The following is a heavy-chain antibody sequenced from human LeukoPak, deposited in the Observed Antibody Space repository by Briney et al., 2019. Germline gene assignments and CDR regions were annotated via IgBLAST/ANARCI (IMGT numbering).Heavy chain of an antibody. CDR1: GGSISSYY. J-gene: IGHJ4*02. Sequence: SETLSLTCTVSGGSISSYYWSWIRQPAGKGLEWIGRIYTSGSTNYNPSLKSRVTMSVDTSKNQFSLKLSSVTAADTAVYYCAREGPASDLWKLDYWGQGTLVTVSS. CDR2: IYTSGST. V-gene: IGHV4-4*07. CDR3: AREGPASDLWKLDY. D-gene: IGHD3-10*01.